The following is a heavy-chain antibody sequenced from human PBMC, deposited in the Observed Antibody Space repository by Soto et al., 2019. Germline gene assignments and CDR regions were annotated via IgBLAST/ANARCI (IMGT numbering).Heavy chain of an antibody. CDR3: AREPEGSVFGLYS. V-gene: IGHV3-33*01. CDR1: GFTFSNSL. Sequence: QVQLVESGGGVVQPGRSLRLSCAASGFTFSNSLMHWVRQAAGKGLEWVAVIWEDGSEEYYADSVKGRFTISRDNSKNTLYLQMNTLGVDDMAVYYCAREPEGSVFGLYSSGQGTLVTVSS. D-gene: IGHD3-10*02. CDR2: IWEDGSEE. J-gene: IGHJ4*02.